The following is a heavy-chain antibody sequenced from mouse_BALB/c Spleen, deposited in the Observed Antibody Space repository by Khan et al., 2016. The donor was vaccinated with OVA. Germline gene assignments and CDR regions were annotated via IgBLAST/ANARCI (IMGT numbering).Heavy chain of an antibody. V-gene: IGHV3-2*02. CDR2: ISYSGNT. CDR1: GYSITSDYA. J-gene: IGHJ2*01. Sequence: EVQLQESGPGLVKPSQSLSLTCTVTGYSITSDYAWNWIPQFPGNKLEWMGYISYSGNTKYNPSLKSRISITRDTSKNQFFLQLKSVTTEDTARYYCARVYGGDFDYWGQGTTLTVSS. CDR3: ARVYGGDFDY. D-gene: IGHD1-1*01.